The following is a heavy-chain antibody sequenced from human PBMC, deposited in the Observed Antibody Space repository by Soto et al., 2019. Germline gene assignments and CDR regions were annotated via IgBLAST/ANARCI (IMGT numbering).Heavy chain of an antibody. D-gene: IGHD1-26*01. V-gene: IGHV3-21*01. Sequence: GGSLRLSCAASGFTFSSYSMNWVRQAPGKGLEWVSSISSSSSYIYYADSVKGRFTISRDNAKNSMYLQMNSLRAEDTAVYYCARDGNNAFSGSYSYYYYCMDVWGQGTTVTVSS. CDR2: ISSSSSYI. CDR3: ARDGNNAFSGSYSYYYYCMDV. J-gene: IGHJ6*02. CDR1: GFTFSSYS.